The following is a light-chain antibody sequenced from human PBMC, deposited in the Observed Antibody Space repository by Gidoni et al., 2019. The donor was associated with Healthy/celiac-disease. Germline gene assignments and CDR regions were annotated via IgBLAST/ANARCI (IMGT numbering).Light chain of an antibody. CDR2: KAS. V-gene: IGKV1-5*03. CDR1: QSISSW. Sequence: DIQMTQSPSTLSASVGDRVTITCRASQSISSWLAWYQQKPGKGPTLLIYKASSLESGVPSRFSGSGSGTEFTLTISSLQPDDFATYYCQQYNSYSYTFGQGTKLEIK. CDR3: QQYNSYSYT. J-gene: IGKJ2*01.